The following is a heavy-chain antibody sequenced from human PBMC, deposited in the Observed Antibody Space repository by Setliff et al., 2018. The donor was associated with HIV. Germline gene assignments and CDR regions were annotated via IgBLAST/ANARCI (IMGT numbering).Heavy chain of an antibody. CDR2: ISTYSGKT. Sequence: ASVKVSCKASGYNFIPFGIDWVRQAPGQGLEWMGRISTYSGKTDYAEKFQGRLTMTMDTSTRTVFMELRSLTLDDTSVYYCARGSAPNIVVAASLDIWGQGTLVTVSS. CDR1: GYNFIPFG. D-gene: IGHD6-19*01. CDR3: ARGSAPNIVVAASLDI. J-gene: IGHJ4*01. V-gene: IGHV1-18*01.